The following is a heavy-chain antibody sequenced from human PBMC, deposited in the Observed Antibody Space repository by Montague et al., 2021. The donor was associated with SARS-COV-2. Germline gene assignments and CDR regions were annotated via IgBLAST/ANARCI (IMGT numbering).Heavy chain of an antibody. V-gene: IGHV3-23*01. CDR3: ARAYCSSASCYRADY. Sequence: SLRLSCAASGFTFSNYAMSWVRQAPVKGLEWVSVIIGSGPRTNCSDSVXGRFIISRDSSQSTLYLQMNSLRAEDTAVYYCARAYCSSASCYRADYWGQGTLVTVSS. CDR2: IIGSGPRT. CDR1: GFTFSNYA. D-gene: IGHD2-2*02. J-gene: IGHJ4*02.